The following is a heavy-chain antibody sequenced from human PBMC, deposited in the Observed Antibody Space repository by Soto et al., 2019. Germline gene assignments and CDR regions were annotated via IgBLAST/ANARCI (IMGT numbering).Heavy chain of an antibody. CDR3: AREYSSPAYNWFDP. Sequence: VASVKVSCKASGYTFTGYYMHWVRQAPGQGLEWMGWINPNSGGTNYAQKFQGRVTMTRDTSISTAYMELSRLRSDDTAVYYCAREYSSPAYNWFDPWGQGTLVTVSS. CDR1: GYTFTGYY. J-gene: IGHJ5*02. D-gene: IGHD6-13*01. V-gene: IGHV1-2*02. CDR2: INPNSGGT.